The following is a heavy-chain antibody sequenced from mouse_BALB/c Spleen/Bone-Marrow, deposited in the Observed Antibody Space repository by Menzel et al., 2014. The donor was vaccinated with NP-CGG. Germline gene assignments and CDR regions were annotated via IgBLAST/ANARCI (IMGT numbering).Heavy chain of an antibody. CDR1: GFNIKDTY. D-gene: IGHD1-1*01. CDR3: ARYSYGSRGYYFDY. Sequence: VQLKHSGAELVKPGASVKLSCTASGFNIKDTYMHWVKQRPEQGLEWIGRIDPANGNTKYDPKFQGKATITADTSSNTAYLQLSSLTSEDTAVYYCARYSYGSRGYYFDYWGQGTTLTASS. V-gene: IGHV14-3*02. J-gene: IGHJ2*01. CDR2: IDPANGNT.